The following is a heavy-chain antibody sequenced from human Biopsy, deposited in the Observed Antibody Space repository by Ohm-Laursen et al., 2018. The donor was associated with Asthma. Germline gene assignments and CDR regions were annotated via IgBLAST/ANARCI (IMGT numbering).Heavy chain of an antibody. J-gene: IGHJ1*01. CDR1: GFTFSSYG. Sequence: SLRLSCTASGFTFSSYGMHWVRQAPGKGLEWVAIIWYDGSNKYYADSVKGRFTISRDNSKNTLYLQMNSLRAEDTAVYYCAKGHGDYVFPYFQHWGQGTLVTVSS. D-gene: IGHD4-17*01. CDR2: IWYDGSNK. CDR3: AKGHGDYVFPYFQH. V-gene: IGHV3-30*02.